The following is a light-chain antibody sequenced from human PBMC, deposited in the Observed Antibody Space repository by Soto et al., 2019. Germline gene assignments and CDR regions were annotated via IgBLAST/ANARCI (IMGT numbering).Light chain of an antibody. CDR3: QQRSNWPSIT. J-gene: IGKJ5*01. CDR2: DAS. V-gene: IGKV3-11*01. Sequence: EIVLTQSPATLSLSPGERATPSCGASQSVSTYLAWYQQKPGQAPRLLIYDASNRATGIPARFSGSGSGTDFTLTINSLEPEDSAVYYCQQRSNWPSITFGQGTRLE. CDR1: QSVSTY.